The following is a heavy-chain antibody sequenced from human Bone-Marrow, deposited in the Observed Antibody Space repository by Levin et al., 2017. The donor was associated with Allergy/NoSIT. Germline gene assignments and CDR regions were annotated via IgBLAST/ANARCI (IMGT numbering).Heavy chain of an antibody. CDR3: AKEGVGAPHNFDH. Sequence: PGGSLRLSCAASGFIFSTNLMHWVRQAPGKGLEGVALISNDGGYIETADSVKGRFTISRDNSKNTLYLQMRSLTVGDTAVYYCAKEGVGAPHNFDHWGQGTLVTVSS. J-gene: IGHJ4*02. CDR1: GFIFSTNL. D-gene: IGHD2-15*01. V-gene: IGHV3-30*18. CDR2: ISNDGGYI.